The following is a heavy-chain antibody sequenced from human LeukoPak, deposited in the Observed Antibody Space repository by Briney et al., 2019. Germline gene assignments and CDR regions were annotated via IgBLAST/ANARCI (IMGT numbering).Heavy chain of an antibody. CDR1: GFTFSSYA. V-gene: IGHV3-23*01. CDR2: ISGSGGST. J-gene: IGHJ6*02. D-gene: IGHD2-15*01. CDR3: AKGVGCSGGTCYSGHGMDV. Sequence: GGSLRLSCAASGFTFSSYAMSWVRQAPGKGLEWVSAISGSGGSTYYADSVKGRFTISRDNSKNTLYLQVNSLRAEDTAVYYCAKGVGCSGGTCYSGHGMDVWGQGTTVTVSS.